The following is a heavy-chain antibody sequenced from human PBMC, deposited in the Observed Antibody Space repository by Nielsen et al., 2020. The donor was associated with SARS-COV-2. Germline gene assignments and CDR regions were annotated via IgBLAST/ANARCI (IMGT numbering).Heavy chain of an antibody. CDR2: INPSGGST. CDR1: GYTFTSYA. Sequence: ASVKVSCKASGYTFTSYAMNWVRQAPGQGLEWMGIINPSGGSTSYAQKFQGRVTMTRDTSTSTVYMELSSLRSEDTAVYYCARPGVSGSSYYYYGMDVWGQGTTVTVSS. V-gene: IGHV1-46*01. CDR3: ARPGVSGSSYYYYGMDV. J-gene: IGHJ6*02. D-gene: IGHD3-10*01.